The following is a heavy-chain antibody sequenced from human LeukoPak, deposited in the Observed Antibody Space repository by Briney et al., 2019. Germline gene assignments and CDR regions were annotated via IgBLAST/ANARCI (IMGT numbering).Heavy chain of an antibody. V-gene: IGHV3-23*01. D-gene: IGHD5-12*01. J-gene: IGHJ4*02. CDR3: ARSEGLRSHNDY. CDR1: GFTFSSYA. CDR2: ISGSGGST. Sequence: PGGSLRLSCAASGFTFSSYAMSWVRQAPGKGLEWVSAISGSGGSTYYADSVKGRFTISRDNSKNTLYLQMNSLRAEDTAVYYCARSEGLRSHNDYWGQGTLVTVSS.